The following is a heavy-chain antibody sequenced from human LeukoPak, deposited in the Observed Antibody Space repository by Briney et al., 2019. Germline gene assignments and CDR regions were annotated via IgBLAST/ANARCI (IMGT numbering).Heavy chain of an antibody. Sequence: SETLSLTCAVYGRSFSGYYWSWIRQPPGKGLEWIGEINHSGSTNYNPSLKSRVTISVDTSKNQFSLKLSSVTAADTAVYYCARDGYNYYYYYGMDVWGQGTTVTVSS. D-gene: IGHD5-24*01. CDR1: GRSFSGYY. CDR2: INHSGST. CDR3: ARDGYNYYYYYGMDV. J-gene: IGHJ6*02. V-gene: IGHV4-34*01.